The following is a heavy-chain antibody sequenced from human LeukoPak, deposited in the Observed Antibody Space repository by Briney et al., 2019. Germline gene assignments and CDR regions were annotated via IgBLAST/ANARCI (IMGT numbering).Heavy chain of an antibody. CDR3: ARDGYYYGSGSYYRGYYFDY. J-gene: IGHJ4*02. V-gene: IGHV4-61*01. D-gene: IGHD3-10*01. Sequence: SETLSLTCTVSGGPVSSGSYYWSWIRQPPGKGLEWIGYIYYSGSTNYNPSLKSRVTISVDTSKNQFSLKLSSVTAADTAVYYCARDGYYYGSGSYYRGYYFDYWGQGTLVTVSS. CDR1: GGPVSSGSYY. CDR2: IYYSGST.